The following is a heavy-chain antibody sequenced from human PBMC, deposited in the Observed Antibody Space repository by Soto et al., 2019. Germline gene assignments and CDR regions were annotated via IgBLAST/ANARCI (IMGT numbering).Heavy chain of an antibody. J-gene: IGHJ4*02. CDR3: ARRVASKLSGYYFDY. CDR2: IYYSGNT. Sequence: SETLSLTCTVSGGSISTYYWSWIRQPPGKGLEWIGSIYYSGNTNYNPSLKSRVTMSVDMSKNQFSLKLSSMTAADTAVYYCARRVASKLSGYYFDYWGQGTLVTVSS. D-gene: IGHD5-12*01. V-gene: IGHV4-59*01. CDR1: GGSISTYY.